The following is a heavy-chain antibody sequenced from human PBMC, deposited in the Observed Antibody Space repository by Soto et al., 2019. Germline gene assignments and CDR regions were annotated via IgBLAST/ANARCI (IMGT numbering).Heavy chain of an antibody. J-gene: IGHJ5*02. CDR2: ISGSGGST. CDR1: GFTFSSYA. V-gene: IGHV3-23*01. Sequence: EVQLLESGGGLVQPGGSLRLSCAASGFTFSSYAMSWVRQAPGKGLEWVSAISGSGGSTYYADSVKGRFTISRDNSKNTLYLQMNSLRAEDTAVYYCANTAHDYGDMRWFDPWCQGNLVTVSS. D-gene: IGHD4-17*01. CDR3: ANTAHDYGDMRWFDP.